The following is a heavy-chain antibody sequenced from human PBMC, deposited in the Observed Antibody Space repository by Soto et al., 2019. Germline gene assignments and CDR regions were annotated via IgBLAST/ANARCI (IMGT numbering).Heavy chain of an antibody. CDR2: ISGSGGST. CDR1: GFTFSSYA. V-gene: IGHV3-23*01. CDR3: ANSRPLFYDYIPKSPAFDF. J-gene: IGHJ3*01. D-gene: IGHD3-16*01. Sequence: PGGSLRLSCAASGFTFSSYAMSWVRQAPGKGLEWVSAISGSGGSTYYADSVKGRFTISRDNSKNTLYLQMNSLRAEDTAVYYCANSRPLFYDYIPKSPAFDFWGQGTMVTVSS.